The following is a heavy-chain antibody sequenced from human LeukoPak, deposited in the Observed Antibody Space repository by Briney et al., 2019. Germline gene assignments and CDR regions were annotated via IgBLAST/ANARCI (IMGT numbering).Heavy chain of an antibody. CDR2: IYPGDSDT. J-gene: IGHJ6*03. D-gene: IGHD5-24*01. V-gene: IGHV5-51*01. CDR3: ARRVEMATITGYYYYMDV. Sequence: GESLKISCKGSGYSFTSYWIGWVRQMPGKGLEWMGSIYPGDSDTRYSPSFQGQVTISADKSISTAYLQWSSLKASDTAMYYCARRVEMATITGYYYYMDVWGKGTTVTVSS. CDR1: GYSFTSYW.